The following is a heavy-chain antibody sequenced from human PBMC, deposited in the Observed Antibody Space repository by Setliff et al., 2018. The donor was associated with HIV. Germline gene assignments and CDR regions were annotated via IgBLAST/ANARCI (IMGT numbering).Heavy chain of an antibody. CDR1: GGSISSYSYF. D-gene: IGHD7-27*01. CDR2: IYRSGSTY. CDR3: ARPEQANDWGYYFDS. V-gene: IGHV4-39*01. J-gene: IGHJ4*02. Sequence: SETLSLTCTVSGGSISSYSYFWGWVRQPPGKGLEWIGNIYRSGSTYYYNPSLKSRVTMSVDTSKSQFSMKLSSVTAADTAVYYCARPEQANDWGYYFDSWGQGTLVTVSS.